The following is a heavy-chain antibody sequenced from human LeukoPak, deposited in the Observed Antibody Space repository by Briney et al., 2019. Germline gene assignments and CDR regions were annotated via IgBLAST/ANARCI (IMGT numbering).Heavy chain of an antibody. CDR2: INPNSGDT. V-gene: IGHV1-2*02. D-gene: IGHD4-23*01. J-gene: IGHJ4*02. Sequence: ASVKVSCKASGYTFNGYYMHWVRQAPGRGPEWMGWINPNSGDTNYAQKFQGRVTMTRDTSISTAHMELSRLRSDDTAVYYCARPDGDTGGNYGCWGQGTLVTVSS. CDR1: GYTFNGYY. CDR3: ARPDGDTGGNYGC.